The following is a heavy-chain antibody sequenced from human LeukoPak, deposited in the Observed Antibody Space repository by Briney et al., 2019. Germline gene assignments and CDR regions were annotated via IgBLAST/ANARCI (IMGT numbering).Heavy chain of an antibody. Sequence: PGGSLRLSCATLGFTFSKFWMSWVRQVPGRGLEWVANIHPEGNEKYHVESVEGRFTISRDNTRDLLFLQMNGLRVEDTAVYYCARGDDFSGDHWGQGTLVTVSS. CDR1: GFTFSKFW. CDR3: ARGDDFSGDH. CDR2: IHPEGNEK. V-gene: IGHV3-7*04. D-gene: IGHD1-1*01. J-gene: IGHJ4*02.